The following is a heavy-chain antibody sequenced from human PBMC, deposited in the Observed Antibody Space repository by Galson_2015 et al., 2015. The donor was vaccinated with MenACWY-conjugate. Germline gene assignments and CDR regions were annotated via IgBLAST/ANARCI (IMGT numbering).Heavy chain of an antibody. CDR2: INSDGSST. CDR1: GFTVSSDY. J-gene: IGHJ4*02. CDR3: GRGVGTSGKTFAY. V-gene: IGHV3-74*03. Sequence: SLRLSCAASGFTVSSDYMSWVRHAPGKGLGWVSLINSDGSSTMYADSVKGRFTISRDNAKNTLYLQMDSLRVEDAAVYYCGRGVGTSGKTFAYWGQGNLVTVAS. D-gene: IGHD1-1*01.